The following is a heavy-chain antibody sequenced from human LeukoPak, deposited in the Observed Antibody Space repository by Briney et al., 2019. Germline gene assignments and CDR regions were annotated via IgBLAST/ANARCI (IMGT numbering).Heavy chain of an antibody. CDR1: GYTFTSYY. V-gene: IGHV1-46*01. Sequence: ASVKVSCKASGYTFTSYYVHWVRQAPGQGLEWMGIINPSGGSTSYAQKFQGRVTMTRDTSTSTVYIELSSLRSEDTAVYYCARAESDILTGYYIGNNWFDPWGQGTLVTVSS. J-gene: IGHJ5*02. D-gene: IGHD3-9*01. CDR2: INPSGGST. CDR3: ARAESDILTGYYIGNNWFDP.